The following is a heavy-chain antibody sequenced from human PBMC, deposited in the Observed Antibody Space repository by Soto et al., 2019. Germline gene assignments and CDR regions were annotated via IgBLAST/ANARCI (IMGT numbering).Heavy chain of an antibody. J-gene: IGHJ3*02. CDR3: ARVQSLYYYDSSGYSDAFDI. CDR1: GFTFSDYY. D-gene: IGHD3-22*01. CDR2: ISSSGSTI. V-gene: IGHV3-11*01. Sequence: PGGSLRLSCAASGFTFSDYYMSRIRQAPGKGLEWVSYISSSGSTIYYADSVKGRFTISRDNAKNSLYLQMNSLRAEDTAVYYCARVQSLYYYDSSGYSDAFDIWGQGTMVTVS.